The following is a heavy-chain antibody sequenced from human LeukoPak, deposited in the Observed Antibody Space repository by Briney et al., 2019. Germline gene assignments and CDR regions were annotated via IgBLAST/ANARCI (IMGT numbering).Heavy chain of an antibody. Sequence: GGSLRLSCAASGFTFSSYAMSWVRQAPGKGLGWGSAISGSGGYTYYADSVKGRFTISRDNSKSTLYLQMNSLRAEDTAVYYCAKAYYYDSGGYVAFDIWGQGTMVTVSS. D-gene: IGHD3-22*01. J-gene: IGHJ3*02. V-gene: IGHV3-23*01. CDR2: ISGSGGYT. CDR1: GFTFSSYA. CDR3: AKAYYYDSGGYVAFDI.